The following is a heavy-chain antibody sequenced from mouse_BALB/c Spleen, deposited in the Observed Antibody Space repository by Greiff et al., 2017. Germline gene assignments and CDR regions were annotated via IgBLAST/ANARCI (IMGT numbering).Heavy chain of an antibody. V-gene: IGHV1-5*01. D-gene: IGHD2-14*01. CDR1: GYTFTSYW. CDR2: IYPGNSDT. Sequence: EVQLQQSGTVLARPGASVKMSCKASGYTFTSYWMHWVKQRPGQGLEWIGAIYPGNSDTSYNQKFKGKAKLTAVTSTSTAYMELSSLTNEDSAVYYCTRSEGSSYYRYDGYAMDYWGQGTSVTVSS. CDR3: TRSEGSSYYRYDGYAMDY. J-gene: IGHJ4*01.